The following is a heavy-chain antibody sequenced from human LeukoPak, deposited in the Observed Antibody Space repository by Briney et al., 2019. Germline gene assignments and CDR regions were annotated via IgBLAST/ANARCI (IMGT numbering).Heavy chain of an antibody. CDR3: AREGVARWSGGQGYFDY. D-gene: IGHD4-23*01. CDR2: INHSGST. CDR1: GGSFSGYY. V-gene: IGHV4-34*01. Sequence: PSETLSLTCAVYGGSFSGYYWSWIRQPPGKGLEWIGEINHSGSTNYNPSLKSRVTISVDTSKNQFSLKLSSVTAADTAVYYCAREGVARWSGGQGYFDYWGQGTLVTVSS. J-gene: IGHJ4*02.